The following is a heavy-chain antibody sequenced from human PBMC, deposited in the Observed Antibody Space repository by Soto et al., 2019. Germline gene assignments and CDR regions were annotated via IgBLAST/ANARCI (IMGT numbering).Heavy chain of an antibody. CDR2: IYYGGST. CDR3: ARHADIVLVTAAMWVDY. CDR1: GGSINGYY. Sequence: FETPSPTFTVSGGSINGYYWSWVRQPPGKGLGWIGYIYYGGSTSYNPSLKSRVTISVDTSNNRFSLKLNSVTAADTAVYYCARHADIVLVTAAMWVDYWGQGTLVTVSS. V-gene: IGHV4-59*08. D-gene: IGHD2-2*01. J-gene: IGHJ4*02.